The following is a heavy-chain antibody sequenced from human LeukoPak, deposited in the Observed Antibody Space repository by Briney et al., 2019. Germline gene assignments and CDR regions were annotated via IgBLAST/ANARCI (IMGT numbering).Heavy chain of an antibody. D-gene: IGHD3-22*01. CDR1: GYSIRNGYY. V-gene: IGHV4-38-2*02. Sequence: SETLSLTCTVSGYSIRNGYYWGWIRQPPGKGLDWIGGIYHRGNTNYNPSLKSRVIISVDTSKNQFSLKLSSVTAADTAVYYCAREVNFYDRYFDYWGQGTPVTVSS. J-gene: IGHJ4*02. CDR2: IYHRGNT. CDR3: AREVNFYDRYFDY.